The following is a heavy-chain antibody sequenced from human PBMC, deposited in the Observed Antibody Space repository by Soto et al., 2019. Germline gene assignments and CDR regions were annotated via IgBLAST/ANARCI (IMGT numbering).Heavy chain of an antibody. J-gene: IGHJ4*02. Sequence: SETLSLTCTVSGGSISSYYWSWIRQPPGKGLEWIGYIYYSGSTNYNPSLKSRVTISVDTSKNQFSLKLSSVTAADTAVYYCARRGYSSGWYSYYFDYWGQGTLVTVSS. V-gene: IGHV4-59*01. CDR3: ARRGYSSGWYSYYFDY. CDR2: IYYSGST. CDR1: GGSISSYY. D-gene: IGHD6-19*01.